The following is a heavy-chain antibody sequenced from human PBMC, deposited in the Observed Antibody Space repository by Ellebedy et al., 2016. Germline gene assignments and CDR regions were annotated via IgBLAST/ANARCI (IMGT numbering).Heavy chain of an antibody. CDR3: AKRDTIFGVVTLDP. CDR1: GFTFSSYV. J-gene: IGHJ5*02. CDR2: ISRSGDST. D-gene: IGHD3-3*01. Sequence: GESLKISCAASGFTFSSYVMSWVRQAPGKGLKWVSGISRSGDSTYYADSVKGRFTISRDNPKNTLYLQMNSLRAEDTAVYYCAKRDTIFGVVTLDPWGQGTLVTVSS. V-gene: IGHV3-23*01.